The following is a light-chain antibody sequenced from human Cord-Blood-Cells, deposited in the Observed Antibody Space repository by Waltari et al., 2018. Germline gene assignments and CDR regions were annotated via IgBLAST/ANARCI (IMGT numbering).Light chain of an antibody. V-gene: IGLV1-47*01. J-gene: IGLJ1*01. CDR2: RNT. Sequence: QSVLTQPPSASGPPGQRVTISCSGSSSNIGSSYVYWYQQVPGTAPKLLIDRNTQRPSGVPGRFSGSKSGTSASLAIRGLRSEDEADYYCAAWDDSLSGYVFVTGTKVTVL. CDR3: AAWDDSLSGYV. CDR1: SSNIGSSY.